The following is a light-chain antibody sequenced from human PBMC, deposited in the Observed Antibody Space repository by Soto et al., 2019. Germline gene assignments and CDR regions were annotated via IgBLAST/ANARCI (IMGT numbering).Light chain of an antibody. Sequence: DIQMTQSPSSLSASVGYRVTITCQASQDISNYLNWYQQKPGKAPKLLIYDASNLETGVPSRFSGSGSGTDFTFTISSLQPEDFATYYCQQLLSYPITFGQGTRLEI. CDR1: QDISNY. J-gene: IGKJ5*01. CDR2: DAS. CDR3: QQLLSYPIT. V-gene: IGKV1-33*01.